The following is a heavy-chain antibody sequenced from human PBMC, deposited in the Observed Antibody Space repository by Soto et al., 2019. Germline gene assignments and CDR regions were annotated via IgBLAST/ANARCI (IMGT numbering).Heavy chain of an antibody. Sequence: SETLSLTCAVSGGSFTSNNWWTWVRQPPGQGLEWIGEIYRTGSTNYNPSLKSRVTISLDKSENQFSLKVTSLTAADTALYYYVRTTVTTGRVYFDYWGQGILVTVSS. D-gene: IGHD4-17*01. V-gene: IGHV4-4*02. CDR3: VRTTVTTGRVYFDY. CDR1: GGSFTSNNW. CDR2: IYRTGST. J-gene: IGHJ4*02.